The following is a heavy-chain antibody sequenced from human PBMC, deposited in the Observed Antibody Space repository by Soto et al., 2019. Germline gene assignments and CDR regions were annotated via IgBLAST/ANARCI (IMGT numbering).Heavy chain of an antibody. CDR2: FNPNSGDT. J-gene: IGHJ3*02. CDR3: AREGGGIAAAGAGNDAFDI. Sequence: QAQLVQSGAELKKPGASVKVSCKASGYTLSDYYMQWVRQAPGQGLEWMGWFNPNSGDTNYAQKFQGRDTMTRDTSIATAYMELSSLKSDDTSVYYCAREGGGIAAAGAGNDAFDIWGQGTMVTVSS. D-gene: IGHD6-13*01. CDR1: GYTLSDYY. V-gene: IGHV1-2*02.